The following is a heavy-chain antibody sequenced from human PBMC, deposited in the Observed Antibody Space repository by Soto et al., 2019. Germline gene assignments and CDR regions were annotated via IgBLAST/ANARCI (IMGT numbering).Heavy chain of an antibody. CDR1: GFTFSGYA. CDR2: IHGGGNSA. CDR3: AKNMGRVTTSWHFDY. J-gene: IGHJ4*02. D-gene: IGHD4-17*01. Sequence: EVQLLESGGDLVQPGRSLRLSCAASGFTFSGYAMRWVRQAPGKGLEWVSVIHGGGNSAYYADSVKGRFTISRDNSKNTLYLQMSSLRGEDTAVYYCAKNMGRVTTSWHFDYWGQGTLVTVSS. V-gene: IGHV3-23*01.